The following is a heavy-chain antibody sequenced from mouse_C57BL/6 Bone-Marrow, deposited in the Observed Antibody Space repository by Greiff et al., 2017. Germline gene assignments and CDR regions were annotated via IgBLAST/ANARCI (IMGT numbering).Heavy chain of an antibody. CDR1: GFNINNTY. D-gene: IGHD2-1*01. V-gene: IGHV14-3*01. J-gene: IGHJ2*01. CDR3: ARIYYGNYRNY. CDR2: IDPANGNT. Sequence: VQLQQSVAELVRPGASVKLSCTASGFNINNTYMHWVKQRPEQGLEWIGRIDPANGNTNYAPKFQGKATLTADTSSNTAYLQLSSLTSEDTAIYYCARIYYGNYRNYWGQGTTLTVSS.